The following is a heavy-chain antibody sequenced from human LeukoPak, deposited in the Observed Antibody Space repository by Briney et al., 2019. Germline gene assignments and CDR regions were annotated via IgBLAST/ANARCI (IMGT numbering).Heavy chain of an antibody. Sequence: GESLKISCKGSGYSFSTYWIGWVRQLPGKGLEWMGIMYLGDSDTRYSPSFQGQVTISADKSITTAYLQWSSLKASDTAMYYCARGTYNWNIIDYWGQGTLVTVSS. CDR1: GYSFSTYW. V-gene: IGHV5-51*01. J-gene: IGHJ4*02. D-gene: IGHD1/OR15-1a*01. CDR3: ARGTYNWNIIDY. CDR2: MYLGDSDT.